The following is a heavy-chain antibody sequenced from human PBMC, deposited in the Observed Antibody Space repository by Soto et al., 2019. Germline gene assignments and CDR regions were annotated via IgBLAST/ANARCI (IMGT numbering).Heavy chain of an antibody. CDR2: IYWDDDK. Sequence: SGPTLVNPTQTLTLTCTFSGFSLSTYGVGVGWIRQPPGKALEWLALIYWDDDKRYSPSLKSRLTITKDTSKNQVVLTMTNMGPVDTATYYCVHSLHDGSGYYYAFDHWGQGTLVTVSS. CDR3: VHSLHDGSGYYYAFDH. J-gene: IGHJ4*02. V-gene: IGHV2-5*02. CDR1: GFSLSTYGVG. D-gene: IGHD3-22*01.